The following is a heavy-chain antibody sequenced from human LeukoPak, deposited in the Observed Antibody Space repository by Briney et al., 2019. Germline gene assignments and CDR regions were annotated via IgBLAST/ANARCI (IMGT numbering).Heavy chain of an antibody. D-gene: IGHD6-6*01. CDR1: GFTFSSYA. Sequence: PGGSLRLSCAASGFTFSSYAMSWVRQAPGKGLEWVSAISGSGGSTYYADSVKGRFTISRDNSKDTLYLQMNSLRAEDTAVYYCRIAARPGAAFDCWGQGTLVTVSS. J-gene: IGHJ4*02. CDR2: ISGSGGST. CDR3: RIAARPGAAFDC. V-gene: IGHV3-23*01.